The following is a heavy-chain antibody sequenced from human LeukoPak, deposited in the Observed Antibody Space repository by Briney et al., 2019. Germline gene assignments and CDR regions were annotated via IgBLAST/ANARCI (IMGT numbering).Heavy chain of an antibody. Sequence: PGGSLRLSCAASGFTFSSYWMCWVRQAAGKGLVWVSRINSDGSRTSYADSVKGRFTISRDNAKNTLYLQMSSLRAEDTAVYYCATEQGLSLGTYWGQGTLVTVSS. D-gene: IGHD4/OR15-4a*01. V-gene: IGHV3-74*01. CDR3: ATEQGLSLGTY. J-gene: IGHJ4*02. CDR1: GFTFSSYW. CDR2: INSDGSRT.